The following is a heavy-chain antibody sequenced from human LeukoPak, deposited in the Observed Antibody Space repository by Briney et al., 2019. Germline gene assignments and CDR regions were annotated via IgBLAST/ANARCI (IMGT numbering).Heavy chain of an antibody. D-gene: IGHD6-13*01. CDR3: ARGGPSRIVAAVY. CDR2: INPNSGGT. CDR1: GYTFTGYY. Sequence: ASVKVSCKASGYTFTGYYMHWVRQAPGQGLEWMGWINPNSGGTNYAQKFQGWVTMTRDTSISTAYMELSRLRSDDTAVYYCARGGPSRIVAAVYWGQGTLVTVSS. J-gene: IGHJ4*02. V-gene: IGHV1-2*04.